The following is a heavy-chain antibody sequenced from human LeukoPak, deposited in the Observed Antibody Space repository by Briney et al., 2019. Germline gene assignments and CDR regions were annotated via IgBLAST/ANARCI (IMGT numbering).Heavy chain of an antibody. D-gene: IGHD6-19*01. Sequence: ASVKVSCKASGYTFTGHYMHWVRQAPGQGPEWMAWINPNSGDTNYAQKFQGRVTLTRDASIGTAYMEMNRLAYDDTAIYYCARDVYTSGWRYFDLWGHGTLVTVSS. CDR3: ARDVYTSGWRYFDL. V-gene: IGHV1-2*02. J-gene: IGHJ2*01. CDR1: GYTFTGHY. CDR2: INPNSGDT.